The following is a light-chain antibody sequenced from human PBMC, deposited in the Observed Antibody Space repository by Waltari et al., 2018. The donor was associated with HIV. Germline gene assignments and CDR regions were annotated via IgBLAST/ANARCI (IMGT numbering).Light chain of an antibody. V-gene: IGLV3-25*03. J-gene: IGLJ3*02. Sequence: SYELTQPPSVSVSPGQTARITCSGDALPKQYAYWYQQKPGQAPVLVIYKDSWRPSGIPERFSGSSSGTTVTLTISGVQAEDEADYYCQAADSSGTYKGNWVFGGGTKLTVL. CDR2: KDS. CDR3: QAADSSGTYKGNWV. CDR1: ALPKQY.